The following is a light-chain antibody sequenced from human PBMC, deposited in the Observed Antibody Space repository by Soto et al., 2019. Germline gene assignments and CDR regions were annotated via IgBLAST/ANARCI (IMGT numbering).Light chain of an antibody. J-gene: IGKJ4*01. CDR3: QQSYSSLVT. Sequence: IEMTQSPASLSASVGDRVTITCRASQTIATYLNWFQHKSGRAPKLLIYTSSSVNSGVSSRFRGSGSGTDFTLTINDVQPEDSATYYCQQSYSSLVTFGAGTNVEIK. CDR1: QTIATY. V-gene: IGKV1-39*01. CDR2: TSS.